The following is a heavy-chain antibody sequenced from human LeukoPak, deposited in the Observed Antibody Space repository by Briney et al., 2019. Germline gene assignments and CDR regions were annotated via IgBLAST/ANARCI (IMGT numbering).Heavy chain of an antibody. Sequence: GGSLRLSCVASGFTFSSHSMNWVRQAPGKGLEWVANIKQDGREKYYVDSVKGRFTISRDNAKNSLYLQMSSLRAEDTAVYYCARKGELERRRSWDYWGQGTLVTVSS. D-gene: IGHD1-1*01. J-gene: IGHJ4*02. CDR3: ARKGELERRRSWDY. CDR1: GFTFSSHS. CDR2: IKQDGREK. V-gene: IGHV3-7*03.